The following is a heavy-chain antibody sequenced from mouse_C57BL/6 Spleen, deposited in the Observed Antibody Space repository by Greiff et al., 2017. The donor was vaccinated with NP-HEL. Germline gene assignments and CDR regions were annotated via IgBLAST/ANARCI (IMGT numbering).Heavy chain of an antibody. D-gene: IGHD6-2*01. CDR1: GYSFTDYN. Sequence: EVKLLESGPELVKPGASVKISCKASGYSFTDYNMNWVKQSNGKSLEWIGVINPNYGTTSYNQKFKGKASLTVDQSSSTAYMQLNSLTSEDSAVYYCARVSDSRRGYFDVWGTGTTVTVSS. CDR2: INPNYGTT. J-gene: IGHJ1*03. CDR3: ARVSDSRRGYFDV. V-gene: IGHV1-39*01.